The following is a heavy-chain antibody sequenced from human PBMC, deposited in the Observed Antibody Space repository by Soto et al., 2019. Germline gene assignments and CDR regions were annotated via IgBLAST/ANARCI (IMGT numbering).Heavy chain of an antibody. CDR1: GGSISSGSYY. V-gene: IGHV4-39*01. CDR3: ARQGPAGRGIDSSAYADY. Sequence: PSETLSLSCTVSGGSISSGSYYGGWIRQPPGKGLEWIGSIYYSGSTYYNPSLKSRVTISVDTSKNQFSLTLSSVTAADTAVYYCARQGPAGRGIDSSAYADYWGRGTLVTVSS. D-gene: IGHD3-22*01. J-gene: IGHJ4*02. CDR2: IYYSGST.